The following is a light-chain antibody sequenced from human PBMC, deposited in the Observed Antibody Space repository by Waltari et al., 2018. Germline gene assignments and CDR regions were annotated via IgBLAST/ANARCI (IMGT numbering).Light chain of an antibody. CDR3: QQRYSWPLT. J-gene: IGKJ4*01. CDR2: DTS. V-gene: IGKV3-11*01. Sequence: EIVLTQSPAIVSLSPGERATLSCRASQSVSFFLAWYQQKPGQGPRLLISDTSNKATGIPARFSGGGSGTDFTLTISSLEPEDFATYYCQQRYSWPLTFGGGTKVEI. CDR1: QSVSFF.